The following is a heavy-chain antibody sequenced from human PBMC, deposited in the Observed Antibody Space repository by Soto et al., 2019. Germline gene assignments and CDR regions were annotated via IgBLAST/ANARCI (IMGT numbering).Heavy chain of an antibody. CDR2: ISWNSGSI. Sequence: EVQLVESGGGLVQPGRSLRLSCAASGFTFDDYAMHWVRQAPGKGLEWVSGISWNSGSIGYADSVKGRFTISRDNAKNFLYLQMNSLRAEDTALYYCAKVGDIVVVPAALYFDYWGQGTLVTVSS. D-gene: IGHD2-2*01. CDR3: AKVGDIVVVPAALYFDY. J-gene: IGHJ4*02. V-gene: IGHV3-9*01. CDR1: GFTFDDYA.